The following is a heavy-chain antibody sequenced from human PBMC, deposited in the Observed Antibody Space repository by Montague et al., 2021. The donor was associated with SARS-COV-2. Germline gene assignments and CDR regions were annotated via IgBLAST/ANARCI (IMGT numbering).Heavy chain of an antibody. D-gene: IGHD3-9*01. CDR3: AHLIRYYDIFTGIPFDD. CDR1: GFSLSTPNVG. J-gene: IGHJ4*02. V-gene: IGHV2-5*01. CDR2: IYSNGDK. Sequence: PPLVQPTQTLTLTCTFSGFSLSTPNVGVAWIRQPPGKALEWLAVIYSNGDKRYSPSLQRRLTITKDTSRNQVVVSLTNVDPLDTATYYCAHLIRYYDIFTGIPFDDWGQGTQVTVSS.